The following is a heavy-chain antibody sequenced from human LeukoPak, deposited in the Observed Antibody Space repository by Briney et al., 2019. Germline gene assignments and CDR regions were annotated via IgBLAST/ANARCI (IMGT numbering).Heavy chain of an antibody. V-gene: IGHV1-46*01. D-gene: IGHD6-13*01. J-gene: IGHJ4*02. Sequence: GSSVKVSCKASGGTFSSYAISWVRQAPGQGLEWMGIINPSGGSTSYAQKFQGRVTMTRDMSTSTVYMELSSLRSEDTAVYYCARSESSSWYFDYWGQGTLVTVSS. CDR2: INPSGGST. CDR3: ARSESSSWYFDY. CDR1: GGTFSSYA.